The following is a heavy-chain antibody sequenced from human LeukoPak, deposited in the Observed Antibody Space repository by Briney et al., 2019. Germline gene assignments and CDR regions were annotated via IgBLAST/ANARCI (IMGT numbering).Heavy chain of an antibody. Sequence: KASQTLSLTCTVSGGSISSGDYYWSWIRQPPGKGLEWIGYIYYSGSTYYNPSLKSRVTISVDTSKNQFSLKLSSVTAADTAVYYCAREDALRSSGGFDYWGQGTLVTVSS. CDR2: IYYSGST. V-gene: IGHV4-30-4*08. D-gene: IGHD4-17*01. CDR3: AREDALRSSGGFDY. CDR1: GGSISSGDYY. J-gene: IGHJ4*02.